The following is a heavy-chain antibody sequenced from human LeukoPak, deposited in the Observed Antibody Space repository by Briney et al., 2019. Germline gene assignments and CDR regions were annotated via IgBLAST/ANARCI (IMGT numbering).Heavy chain of an antibody. CDR3: ARAPAVSSMVRGVIAYYFDY. J-gene: IGHJ4*02. CDR2: IYYSGST. CDR1: GGSISSYY. D-gene: IGHD3-10*01. V-gene: IGHV4-59*01. Sequence: SETLSLTCTVSGGSISSYYWSWIWQPPGNGQERNGFIYYSGSTNYNPSLKSRVTISVDTSKNQFSLKLSSVTAADTAVYYCARAPAVSSMVRGVIAYYFDYWGQGTLVTVSS.